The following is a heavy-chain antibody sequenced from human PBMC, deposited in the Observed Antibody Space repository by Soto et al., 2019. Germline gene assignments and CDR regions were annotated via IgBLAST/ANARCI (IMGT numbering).Heavy chain of an antibody. CDR3: ERHSIWLLLSDY. D-gene: IGHD3-22*01. CDR1: GGSISSYY. Sequence: SETLSLTCTVSGGSISSYYWSWIRQPPGKGLEWIGYIYYSGSTNYNPSLKSRVTISVDTSKNQFSLKLSSVTAADTAVYFCERHSIWLLLSDYWGQGTLVTVSS. CDR2: IYYSGST. J-gene: IGHJ4*02. V-gene: IGHV4-59*08.